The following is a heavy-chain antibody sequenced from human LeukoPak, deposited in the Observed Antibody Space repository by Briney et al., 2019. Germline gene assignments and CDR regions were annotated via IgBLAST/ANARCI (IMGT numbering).Heavy chain of an antibody. CDR1: GFTFDGYA. CDR2: ISWNSGSI. J-gene: IGHJ4*02. CDR3: AKDRRYSSSWSNGGFDY. Sequence: PGGSLRLSCAASGFTFDGYAMHWVRQAPGKGLEWVSGISWNSGSIGYADSVKGRFTISRDNAKNSLYLQMNSLRAEDTALYYCAKDRRYSSSWSNGGFDYWGQGTLVTVSS. V-gene: IGHV3-9*01. D-gene: IGHD6-13*01.